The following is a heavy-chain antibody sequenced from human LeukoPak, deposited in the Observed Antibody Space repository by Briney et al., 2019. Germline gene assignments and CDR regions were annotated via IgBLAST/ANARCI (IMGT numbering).Heavy chain of an antibody. D-gene: IGHD6-19*01. V-gene: IGHV3-30*18. J-gene: IGHJ5*02. CDR2: ISYDGSNK. CDR3: AKELEAVAGTLPNWFDP. CDR1: GFTFSSYG. Sequence: PGRSLRLSCAASGFTFSSYGMHWVRQAPGKGLEWVAVISYDGSNKYYADSVKGRSTISRDNSKNTLYLQMNSLRAEDTAVYYCAKELEAVAGTLPNWFDPWGQGTLVTVSS.